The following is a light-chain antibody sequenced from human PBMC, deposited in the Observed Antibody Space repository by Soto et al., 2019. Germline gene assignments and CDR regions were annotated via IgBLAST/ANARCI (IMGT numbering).Light chain of an antibody. J-gene: IGKJ5*01. CDR1: QGISSY. CDR3: QQLDSFPIT. CDR2: AAS. V-gene: IGKV1-9*01. Sequence: DIQLTQSPSFLSASVGDRVTLTCRASQGISSYLAWYQQQPGKAPKLLISAASTLESGVPSRFSGSGSGTEFTLTISSLQPEDFATYYCQQLDSFPITFGQGTRLEIK.